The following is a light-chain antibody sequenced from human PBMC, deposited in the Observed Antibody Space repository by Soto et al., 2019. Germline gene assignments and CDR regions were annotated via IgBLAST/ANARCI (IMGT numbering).Light chain of an antibody. V-gene: IGKV1-5*03. J-gene: IGKJ1*01. Sequence: DIQMTQSPSTLSVSVVDRGTITCRASQTISSWLAWYQQKPGKAPKLLIYKASTLKSGVPSRFSGSGSGTEFTLTISSLQPDDFATYYCQHYNSYSEAFGQGTKV. CDR1: QTISSW. CDR2: KAS. CDR3: QHYNSYSEA.